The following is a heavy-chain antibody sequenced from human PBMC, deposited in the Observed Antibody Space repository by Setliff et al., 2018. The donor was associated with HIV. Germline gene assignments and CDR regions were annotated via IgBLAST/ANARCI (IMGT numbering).Heavy chain of an antibody. J-gene: IGHJ6*03. CDR1: GYTFTSYY. V-gene: IGHV1-46*01. Sequence: ASVKVSCKASGYTFTSYYMHWVRQAPGQGLEWMGIINPSGGSTSYAQKCQGRVTMTRDTSTSTVYMELSSLRSEDTAVYYCAIDVVRGYDSSGYLFSWVRRFDHYYFDYYMDVWGKGTTVTVSS. CDR2: INPSGGST. D-gene: IGHD3-22*01. CDR3: AIDVVRGYDSSGYLFSWVRRFDHYYFDYYMDV.